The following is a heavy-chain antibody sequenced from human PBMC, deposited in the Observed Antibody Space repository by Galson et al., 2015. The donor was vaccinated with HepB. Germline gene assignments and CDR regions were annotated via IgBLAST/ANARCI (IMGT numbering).Heavy chain of an antibody. Sequence: SVKVSCKASGYTFTGNYIHWVRQAPGQGLEWMGWVNPRSGATNCAQKFQGRVTMTRDTSINTAYMELSSLRSDDTAVYYCVRLQDDSEGFYLYFDLWGRGTLVTVSS. CDR3: VRLQDDSEGFYLYFDL. CDR1: GYTFTGNY. CDR2: VNPRSGAT. D-gene: IGHD5-24*01. V-gene: IGHV1-2*02. J-gene: IGHJ2*01.